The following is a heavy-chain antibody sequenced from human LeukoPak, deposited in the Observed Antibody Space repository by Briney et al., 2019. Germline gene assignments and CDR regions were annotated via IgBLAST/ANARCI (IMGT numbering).Heavy chain of an antibody. V-gene: IGHV4-30-4*08. CDR3: ATYCSSTSCLLDY. CDR2: IYYSGST. CDR1: GGSISSGDYY. Sequence: SQTLSLTCTVSGGSISSGDYYWSWIRQPPGTGLEWIGYIYYSGSTYYNPSLKSRVTISVDTSKNQFSLKLSSVTAADTAVYYCATYCSSTSCLLDYWGQGTLVTVSS. J-gene: IGHJ4*02. D-gene: IGHD2-2*01.